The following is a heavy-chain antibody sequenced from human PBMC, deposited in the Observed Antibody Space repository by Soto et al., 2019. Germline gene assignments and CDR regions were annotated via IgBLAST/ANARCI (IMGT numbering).Heavy chain of an antibody. CDR1: GGTFSNYA. Sequence: QVQLVQSGAEVKKPGSSVKVSCKASGGTFSNYAISWVRQAPGQGLEWMGGITPFFGTANYAQKFQGRVTITADESLSTAYMELSRLRSEDTAVYYGAQPLGLAVAGPGRFDLWGRGTLVTVSS. CDR2: ITPFFGTA. CDR3: AQPLGLAVAGPGRFDL. J-gene: IGHJ2*01. V-gene: IGHV1-69*12. D-gene: IGHD6-19*01.